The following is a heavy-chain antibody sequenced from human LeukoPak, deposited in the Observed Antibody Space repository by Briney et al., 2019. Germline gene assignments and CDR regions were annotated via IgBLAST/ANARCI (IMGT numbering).Heavy chain of an antibody. CDR3: ARMMYGDFVDYFDY. CDR2: IRWDDNK. V-gene: IGHV2-70*01. D-gene: IGHD4-17*01. J-gene: IGHJ4*02. CDR1: GFSLSTSGMC. Sequence: SGPTLVNPTQTLTLTCTFSGFSLSTSGMCVSWIRQPPGKALEWLALIRWDDNKYYSTSLKTRLTISKDTSKNQVFLTMTNMDPVDTATYYCARMMYGDFVDYFDYWGQGTLVTVSS.